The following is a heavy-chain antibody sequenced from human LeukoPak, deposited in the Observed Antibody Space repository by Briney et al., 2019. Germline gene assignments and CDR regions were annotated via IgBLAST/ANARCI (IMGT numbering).Heavy chain of an antibody. V-gene: IGHV3-74*01. D-gene: IGHD3-16*01. CDR1: GFAFSSFG. CDR2: INSDGSRT. Sequence: GGSLRLSCAASGFAFSSFGMHWVRQAPGKGLVWVSRINSDGSRTTYADSVKGRFTISRDNAKNTLYLQVNSLRAEDTAIYYCARGYESHAGDSWGQGTLVTVSS. J-gene: IGHJ4*02. CDR3: ARGYESHAGDS.